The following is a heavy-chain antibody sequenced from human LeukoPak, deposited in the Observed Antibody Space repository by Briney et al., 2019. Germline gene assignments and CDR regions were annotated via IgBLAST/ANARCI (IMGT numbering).Heavy chain of an antibody. Sequence: PSETLSLTCIVSGYSISSGYFWGWIRQPPGKGLEWIGNIHHSGSTYYNPSLKSRVTISVDTSKNQLSLKLSSVTAADTAVYYCAREISSAGFYYGMDVWGQGTTVTVSS. CDR1: GYSISSGYF. CDR3: AREISSAGFYYGMDV. D-gene: IGHD6-13*01. V-gene: IGHV4-38-2*02. CDR2: IHHSGST. J-gene: IGHJ6*02.